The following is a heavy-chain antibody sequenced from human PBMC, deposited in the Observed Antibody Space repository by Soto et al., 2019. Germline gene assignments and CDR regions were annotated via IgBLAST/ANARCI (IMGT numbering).Heavy chain of an antibody. D-gene: IGHD5-12*01. Sequence: ASVKVSCKASGYTFTGYYMHWVRQAPGQGLEWMGWIIPVFGAANHAQKFLGRVTISADESTRTVNMELSSLRSEDTAVYYCARGAATKILVLMYDALEIWGQGTMVT. J-gene: IGHJ3*02. CDR1: GYTFTGYY. CDR2: IIPVFGAA. CDR3: ARGAATKILVLMYDALEI. V-gene: IGHV1-69*13.